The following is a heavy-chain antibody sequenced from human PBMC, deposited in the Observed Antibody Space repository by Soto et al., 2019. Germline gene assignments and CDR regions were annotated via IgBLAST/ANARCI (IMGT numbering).Heavy chain of an antibody. CDR3: ARDVGSSSWNWFDP. V-gene: IGHV3-7*05. CDR1: GFTFSSYW. D-gene: IGHD6-13*01. CDR2: IKQDGSEK. J-gene: IGHJ5*02. Sequence: GGSLRLSCAASGFTFSSYWMSWVRQAPGKGLEWVANIKQDGSEKYYVDSVKGRFTISRDNAKNSLYLQMNSLRAEDTAVYYCARDVGSSSWNWFDPWGQGTLVTVSS.